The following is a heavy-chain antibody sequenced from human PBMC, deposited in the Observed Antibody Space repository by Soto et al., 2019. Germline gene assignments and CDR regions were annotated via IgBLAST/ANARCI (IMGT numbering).Heavy chain of an antibody. V-gene: IGHV1-69*01. CDR2: IIPIFGKA. CDR1: GGPFSSYA. J-gene: IGHJ5*02. CDR3: ARDIKGSAARAFDP. Sequence: QVQLVQSGAEGKKPGSSVKGSCKASGGPFSSYAISWVRPAPGQGLEWMGGIIPIFGKANYAQKFQGIVTITADESTSTAYMELSSLSSAETSGYYCARDIKGSAARAFDPWGQGTLVTVSS. D-gene: IGHD6-25*01.